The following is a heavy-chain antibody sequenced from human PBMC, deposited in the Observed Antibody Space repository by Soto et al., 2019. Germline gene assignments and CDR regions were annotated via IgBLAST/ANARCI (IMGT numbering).Heavy chain of an antibody. D-gene: IGHD2-2*01. V-gene: IGHV2-5*02. CDR2: IYWDDDK. CDR3: VHRRGSGSSCNCFDY. J-gene: IGHJ4*02. Sequence: SGPTLVNPTQTLTLTCTFSGFSLSTSGVGVGWIRQPPGKAPEWLALIYWDDDKRYSPSLKSRLIITKDTSKNQVVLTMTNMDPVDTATYYCVHRRGSGSSCNCFDYWGQRTLVTVSS. CDR1: GFSLSTSGVG.